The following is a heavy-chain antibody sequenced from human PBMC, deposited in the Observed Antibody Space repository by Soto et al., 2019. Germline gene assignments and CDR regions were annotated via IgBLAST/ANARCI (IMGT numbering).Heavy chain of an antibody. CDR3: ARGSVVAATLFDY. V-gene: IGHV4-39*01. CDR2: MYSSENT. CDR1: GGFVSSSSYS. J-gene: IGHJ4*02. D-gene: IGHD2-15*01. Sequence: PSETLSLTCSVSGGFVSSSSYSWGWIRQSPGKGLEWIGKMYSSENTYYNPSLLSRVTISVDTSKNEFSLKLSSVTAADTAVYYCARGSVVAATLFDYWGQGTLVTVSS.